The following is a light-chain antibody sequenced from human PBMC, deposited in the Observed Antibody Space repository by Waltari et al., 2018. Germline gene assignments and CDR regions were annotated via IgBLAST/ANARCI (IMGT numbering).Light chain of an antibody. CDR2: WAS. J-gene: IGKJ1*01. Sequence: DIVMTQSPDSLAVSLGERVTINCKSSQSLLYSSNNKNYLACYQQKPGQAPNLLIYWASTREFGVPNRFSGSGSGTDFTLTISGLQAEDVAVFYCQQYYTTPWTFGQGTKVEIK. CDR3: QQYYTTPWT. CDR1: QSLLYSSNNKNY. V-gene: IGKV4-1*01.